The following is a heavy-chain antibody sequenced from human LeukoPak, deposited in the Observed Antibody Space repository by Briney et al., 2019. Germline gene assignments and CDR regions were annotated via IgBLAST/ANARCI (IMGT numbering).Heavy chain of an antibody. D-gene: IGHD4-17*01. CDR3: ARAPYGDYVIYYYYMDV. CDR2: ISAYNGNT. CDR1: GYTFTSYG. J-gene: IGHJ6*03. V-gene: IGHV1-18*01. Sequence: ASVKVSCKASGYTFTSYGISWVRQAPGQGLEWMGWISAYNGNTNYAQKLQGRVTMTTDTSTSTAYMELRSLRSDDTAVYYCARAPYGDYVIYYYYMDVWGKGTTVTISS.